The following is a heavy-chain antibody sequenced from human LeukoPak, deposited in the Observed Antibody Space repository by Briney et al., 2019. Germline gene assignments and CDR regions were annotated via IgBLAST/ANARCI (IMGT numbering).Heavy chain of an antibody. V-gene: IGHV4-61*02. J-gene: IGHJ6*02. CDR1: GGSISSGSYY. CDR3: ARDLTPVLRFLEWLPAYYYYYGMDV. CDR2: IYTSGST. D-gene: IGHD3-3*01. Sequence: SQTLSLTCTVSGGSISSGSYYWSWIRQPAGKGLEWIGRIYTSGSTNYNPSLKSRVTISVDTSKNQFSLKLSSVTAADTAVYYCARDLTPVLRFLEWLPAYYYYYGMDVWGQGTTVTVSS.